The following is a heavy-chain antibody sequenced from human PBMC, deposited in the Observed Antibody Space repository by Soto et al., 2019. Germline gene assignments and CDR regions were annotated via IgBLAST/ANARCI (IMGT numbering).Heavy chain of an antibody. V-gene: IGHV5-10-1*01. J-gene: IGHJ6*02. Sequence: GESLKISCKGSGYSFTSYWIIWVRQMPGKGLEWMGRIDPSDSYTNYSPSFQGHVTISADKSISTAYLQWSSLKASDTAMYYCARFIPPLEYYGMDVWGQGTTVTVSS. CDR2: IDPSDSYT. CDR1: GYSFTSYW. D-gene: IGHD3-16*02. CDR3: ARFIPPLEYYGMDV.